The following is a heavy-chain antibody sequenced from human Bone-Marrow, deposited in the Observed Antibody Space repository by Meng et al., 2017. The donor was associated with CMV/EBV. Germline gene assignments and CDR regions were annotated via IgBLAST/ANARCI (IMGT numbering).Heavy chain of an antibody. V-gene: IGHV3-7*01. J-gene: IGHJ6*02. D-gene: IGHD1-26*01. CDR2: IKQDGSEK. CDR3: ARESIVGAYYYYYYGMDV. Sequence: GASLKISCAASGFSFSSYWMSWVRQAPGKGLEWVANIKQDGSEKYYVDSVKGRFTISRDNAKNSLYLQMNSLRAEDTAVYYWARESIVGAYYYYYYGMDVWGQGTTVTVSS. CDR1: GFSFSSYW.